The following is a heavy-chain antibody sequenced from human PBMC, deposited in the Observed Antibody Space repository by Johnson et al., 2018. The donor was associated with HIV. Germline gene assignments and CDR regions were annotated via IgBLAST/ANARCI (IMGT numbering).Heavy chain of an antibody. V-gene: IGHV3-66*01. CDR3: ARGPTYYYDSSGYWSDAFDI. D-gene: IGHD3-22*01. J-gene: IGHJ3*02. CDR2: LFSDGTT. Sequence: VQLVESGGNLVQPGGSLRLSCAASGFSVSNYYMSWVRQAPGKGLEWVSVLFSDGTTYYADSVTGRFTISSDNSKNTLYLQMNSLRAEDTAVYYCARGPTYYYDSSGYWSDAFDIWGQGTMVTVSS. CDR1: GFSVSNYY.